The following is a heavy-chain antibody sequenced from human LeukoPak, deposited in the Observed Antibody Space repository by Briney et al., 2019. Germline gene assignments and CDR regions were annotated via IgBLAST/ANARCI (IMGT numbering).Heavy chain of an antibody. D-gene: IGHD5-24*01. CDR3: AKDEMATILRVGYYGMGV. V-gene: IGHV3-30*18. J-gene: IGHJ6*02. Sequence: GGSLRLSCAASGFTFSSYGMHWVRQAPGKGLEWVAVISYDGSNKYYADSVKGRFTISRDNSKNTLYLQMNSLRAEDTAVYYCAKDEMATILRVGYYGMGVWGQGTTVTVSS. CDR1: GFTFSSYG. CDR2: ISYDGSNK.